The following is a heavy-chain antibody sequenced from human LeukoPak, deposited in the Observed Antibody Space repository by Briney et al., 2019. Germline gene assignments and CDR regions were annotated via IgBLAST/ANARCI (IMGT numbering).Heavy chain of an antibody. J-gene: IGHJ4*02. D-gene: IGHD5-12*01. CDR1: GGSFSGYY. V-gene: IGHV4-34*01. CDR3: ARKVATRRPLGY. CDR2: INHSGST. Sequence: PSETLSLTCAVYGGSFSGYYWSWIRQPPGKGLEWIGEINHSGSTNYNPSLKSRVTISVDTSKNQFSLKLSSVTAADTAVYYCARKVATRRPLGYWGQGTLVTVSS.